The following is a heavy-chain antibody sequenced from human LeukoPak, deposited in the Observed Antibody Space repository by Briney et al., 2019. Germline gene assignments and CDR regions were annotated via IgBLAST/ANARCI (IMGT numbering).Heavy chain of an antibody. CDR1: GFTFSTYT. CDR3: ARSYDFWSGYYFRFDP. V-gene: IGHV3-21*01. J-gene: IGHJ5*02. Sequence: GGSLRLSCAASGFTFSTYTMNWVRQPPGKGLEWVSSISSSSSYIYYADSVKGRFTISRDNAKNSLYLQMNSLRAEDTAVYYCARSYDFWSGYYFRFDPWGQGTLVTVSS. D-gene: IGHD3-3*01. CDR2: ISSSSSYI.